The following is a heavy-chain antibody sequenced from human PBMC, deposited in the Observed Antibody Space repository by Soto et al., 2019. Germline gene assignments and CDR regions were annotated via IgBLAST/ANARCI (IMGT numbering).Heavy chain of an antibody. J-gene: IGHJ4*02. Sequence: SGTLSLTCSVSGGSISGSYWSWIRQSPGKGLEWLGYVYYTGSTNYSPSLRSRVSISVDTSKNEFSLRLSSVTAADTAVYFCARSVAVPGAHIDYWGQGTQVTVSS. CDR2: VYYTGST. CDR1: GGSISGSY. V-gene: IGHV4-59*01. CDR3: ARSVAVPGAHIDY. D-gene: IGHD6-19*01.